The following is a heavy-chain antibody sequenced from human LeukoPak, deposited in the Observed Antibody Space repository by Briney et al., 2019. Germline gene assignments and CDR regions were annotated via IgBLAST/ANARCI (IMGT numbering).Heavy chain of an antibody. CDR3: ARDDRNGLDP. V-gene: IGHV3-30-3*01. CDR1: GFTFSRYT. J-gene: IGHJ5*02. CDR2: ISYDGTNK. D-gene: IGHD1-14*01. Sequence: PGGSLRLSCAASGFTFSRYTMHWARQAPGKGLEWVAVISYDGTNKFYADSVKGRFTISRDDSKNTLYLQMNSLRDEDTAVYYRARDDRNGLDPWGQGTLVSVSS.